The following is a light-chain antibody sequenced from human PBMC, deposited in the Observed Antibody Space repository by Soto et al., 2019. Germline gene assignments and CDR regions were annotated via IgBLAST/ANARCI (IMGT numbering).Light chain of an antibody. CDR1: QFVSSRS. Sequence: PGESATLLCRASQFVSSRSLAWYQQKLGQAPRLLIYGASNGATGIPGRFSASGSGTDFTLTITPLEPEDFAVYFCQQYANSPITFGQGTRLEIK. CDR3: QQYANSPIT. V-gene: IGKV3-20*01. J-gene: IGKJ5*01. CDR2: GAS.